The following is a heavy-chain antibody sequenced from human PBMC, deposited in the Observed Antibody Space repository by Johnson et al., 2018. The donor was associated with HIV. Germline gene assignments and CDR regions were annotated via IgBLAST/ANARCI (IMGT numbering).Heavy chain of an antibody. CDR1: GFTFSGYD. J-gene: IGHJ1*01. Sequence: VQLVESGGGLIQPGGSLRLSCAASGFTFSGYDMHWVRQPTGKGLEWVSAIGIAGDTYYQGSVKGRFSISRENAKNSLYLRMNSLRAGDTAMYYCARASYNSSSRAMWG. D-gene: IGHD6-13*01. CDR2: IGIAGDT. V-gene: IGHV3-13*01. CDR3: ARASYNSSSRAM.